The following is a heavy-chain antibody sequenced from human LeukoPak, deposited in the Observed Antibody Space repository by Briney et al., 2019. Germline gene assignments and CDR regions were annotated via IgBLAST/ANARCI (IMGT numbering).Heavy chain of an antibody. J-gene: IGHJ6*02. CDR3: ARDQRWELPAGYYYGMDV. Sequence: PGGSLRLSCAASGFTFSSYSMNWVRQAPGKGLDSVSSISSSSSYIYYADSVKGRFTISRDNAKNSLYLQMNSLRAEDTAVYYCARDQRWELPAGYYYGMDVWGQGTTVTVSS. D-gene: IGHD1-26*01. V-gene: IGHV3-21*01. CDR1: GFTFSSYS. CDR2: ISSSSSYI.